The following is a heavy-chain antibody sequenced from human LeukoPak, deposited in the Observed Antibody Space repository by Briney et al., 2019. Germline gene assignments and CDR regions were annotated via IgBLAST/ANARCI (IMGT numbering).Heavy chain of an antibody. Sequence: SVKVSCKASGGTFSSYTISWMRQAPGQGLEWMGRIIPILGIANYAQKFQGRVTITADKSTSTAYMELSSLRSEDTAVYYCARDNTYYDFWSGYFDAFDIWGQGTMVTVSS. CDR1: GGTFSSYT. CDR2: IIPILGIA. CDR3: ARDNTYYDFWSGYFDAFDI. D-gene: IGHD3-3*01. V-gene: IGHV1-69*04. J-gene: IGHJ3*02.